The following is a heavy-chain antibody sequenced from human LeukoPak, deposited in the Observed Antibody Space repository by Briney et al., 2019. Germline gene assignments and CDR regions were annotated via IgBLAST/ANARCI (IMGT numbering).Heavy chain of an antibody. Sequence: GGSLRLSCAASGFTFSSYAMSWVRQAPGKGLEWVSAISGSGSYTDYADSVKGRFTISKDNSKNTLYMRMSSLRAEDTAVYYCAKRRYDSSGHFDSWGQGTLVTVSS. CDR3: AKRRYDSSGHFDS. CDR2: ISGSGSYT. CDR1: GFTFSSYA. D-gene: IGHD3-22*01. J-gene: IGHJ4*02. V-gene: IGHV3-23*01.